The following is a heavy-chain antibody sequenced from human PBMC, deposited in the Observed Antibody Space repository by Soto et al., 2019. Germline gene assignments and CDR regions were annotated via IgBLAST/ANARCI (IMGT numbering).Heavy chain of an antibody. D-gene: IGHD1-1*01. CDR2: MNPNSGAT. CDR3: ARVGGNWNDDYFDY. Sequence: QVQLVQSGAEVKKPGASVKVSCKASGYTFSDHDINWVRQASGQGPEWLGWMNPNSGATGYAQNFQGRVTMNRDTSKRTAYMELSSLRSEDTAVYYCARVGGNWNDDYFDYWGQGTLVTVSS. CDR1: GYTFSDHD. V-gene: IGHV1-8*01. J-gene: IGHJ4*02.